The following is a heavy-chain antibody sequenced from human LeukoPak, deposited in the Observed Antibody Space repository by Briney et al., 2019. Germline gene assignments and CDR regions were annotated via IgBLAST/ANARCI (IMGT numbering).Heavy chain of an antibody. CDR2: ISSNGGST. CDR3: ARRRYDFWSGYYGYFDY. Sequence: RGSLRLSCAASGFTFSSYAMHWVRQAPGKGLEYVSAISSNGGSTYYANSVKGRFTISRDNSKNTLYLQMGSLRAEDMAVYYCARRRYDFWSGYYGYFDYWGQGTLVTVSS. V-gene: IGHV3-64*01. D-gene: IGHD3-3*01. J-gene: IGHJ4*02. CDR1: GFTFSSYA.